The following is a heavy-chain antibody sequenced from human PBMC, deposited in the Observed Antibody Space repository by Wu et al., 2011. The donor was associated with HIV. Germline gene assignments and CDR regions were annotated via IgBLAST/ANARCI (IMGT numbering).Heavy chain of an antibody. D-gene: IGHD3-10*01. Sequence: QVQLVQSGAELKKPGASVKVSCKASGYTFTDYYMHWVRQAPGQGLEWMGRIIPIFGTANYAQKFQGRVTITADKSTSTAYMELGSLRSEDTAVYYCARSLTGSGSYPDYWGQGTLVTVSS. J-gene: IGHJ4*02. CDR3: ARSLTGSGSYPDY. V-gene: IGHV1-69*06. CDR1: GYTFTDYY. CDR2: IIPIFGTA.